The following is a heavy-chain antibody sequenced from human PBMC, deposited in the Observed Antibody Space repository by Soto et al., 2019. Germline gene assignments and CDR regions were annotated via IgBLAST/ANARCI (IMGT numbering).Heavy chain of an antibody. D-gene: IGHD3-10*02. V-gene: IGHV4-4*02. Sequence: GTLSLTCAVSGGSISSSNWWSWVRQPPGKGLEWIGEIYHSGSTNYNPSLKSRVTISVDKSKNQFSLKLSSVTAADTAVYYCASVRGGYYYAMDVWGQGTTVTISS. CDR2: IYHSGST. J-gene: IGHJ6*02. CDR1: GGSISSSNW. CDR3: ASVRGGYYYAMDV.